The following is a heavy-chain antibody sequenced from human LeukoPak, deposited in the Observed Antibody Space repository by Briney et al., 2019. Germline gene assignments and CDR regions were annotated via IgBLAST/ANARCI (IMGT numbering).Heavy chain of an antibody. CDR2: IYHSGST. D-gene: IGHD6-6*01. CDR3: ARARSSSPYYYYYYMDV. CDR1: GYSISSGYY. J-gene: IGHJ6*03. Sequence: PSETLSLTCAVSGYSISSGYYWGWIRQPPGKGLEWIGSIYHSGSTYYNPSLKSRVTISVDTSKNQFSLKLSSVTAADTAVYYCARARSSSPYYYYYYMDVWGKGTTVTVSS. V-gene: IGHV4-38-2*01.